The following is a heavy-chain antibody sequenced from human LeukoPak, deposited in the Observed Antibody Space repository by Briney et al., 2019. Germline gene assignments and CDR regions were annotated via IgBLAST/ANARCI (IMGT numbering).Heavy chain of an antibody. CDR3: ARGPLYYYDSSGALTGAFDI. D-gene: IGHD3-22*01. V-gene: IGHV4-34*01. CDR2: INHSGST. CDR1: GGSFSDYY. Sequence: SETLSLTCAVYGGSFSDYYWSWIRQPPGKGLEWIGEINHSGSTNYNPSLKSRVTISVDTSKNQFSLKLSSVTAADTAVYYCARGPLYYYDSSGALTGAFDIWGQGTMVTVSS. J-gene: IGHJ3*02.